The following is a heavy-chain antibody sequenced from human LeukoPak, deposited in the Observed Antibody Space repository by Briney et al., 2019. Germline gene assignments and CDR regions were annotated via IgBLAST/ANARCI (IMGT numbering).Heavy chain of an antibody. V-gene: IGHV4-30-2*01. CDR3: ARGWGYCSSTSCRTKWNWFDP. CDR1: GGSISSGGYS. D-gene: IGHD2-2*01. J-gene: IGHJ5*02. Sequence: SETLSPTCAVSGGSISSGGYSWSWIRQPPGKGLEWIGYIYHSGSTYYNPSLKSRVTISVDRSKNQFSLKLSSVTAADTAVYYCARGWGYCSSTSCRTKWNWFDPWGQGTLVTVSS. CDR2: IYHSGST.